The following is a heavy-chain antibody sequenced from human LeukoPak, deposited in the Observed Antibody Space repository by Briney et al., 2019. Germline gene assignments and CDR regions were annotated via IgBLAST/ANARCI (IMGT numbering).Heavy chain of an antibody. CDR3: ARTYTEWELLLDY. CDR1: GFSPSTSGMC. D-gene: IGHD1-26*01. Sequence: SGPALVQPTPPLTLTCTFSGFSPSTSGMCVSWIRQPPGKALEGLARIDWDDDKYYSTSLKTRLTISQDTSKNQVILTMTNMDPVDTATYYCARTYTEWELLLDYWGQGTLVTVSS. V-gene: IGHV2-70*11. CDR2: IDWDDDK. J-gene: IGHJ4*02.